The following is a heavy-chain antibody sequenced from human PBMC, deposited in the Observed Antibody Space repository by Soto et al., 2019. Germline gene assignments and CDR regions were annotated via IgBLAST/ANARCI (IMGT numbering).Heavy chain of an antibody. CDR2: IWYDGSNK. CDR1: GFTFSSYG. V-gene: IGHV3-33*01. CDR3: ARGNYDSSGALDY. D-gene: IGHD3-22*01. J-gene: IGHJ4*02. Sequence: QVQLVESGGGVVQPGRSLRLSCAASGFTFSSYGMHWVRQAPGKGLEWVAVIWYDGSNKYYADSVKGRFTIPRDKSKNTLYLQMNSLRAEDTAVYYCARGNYDSSGALDYWGQGTLVTVSS.